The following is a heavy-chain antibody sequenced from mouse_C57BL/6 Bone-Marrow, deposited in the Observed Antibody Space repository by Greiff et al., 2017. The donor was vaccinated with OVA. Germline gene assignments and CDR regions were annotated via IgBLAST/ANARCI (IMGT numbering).Heavy chain of an antibody. Sequence: QVQLQQPGAELVKPGASVKMSCKASGYTFTSYWIPWVKQRPGHGLEWIGEIYPGSGSTNYNEKFKSKATLTVDTSSSTAYMQLSSLTSEDSAVYYCARDSFAYWGQGTLVTVSA. CDR2: IYPGSGST. CDR3: ARDSFAY. V-gene: IGHV1-55*01. CDR1: GYTFTSYW. J-gene: IGHJ3*01.